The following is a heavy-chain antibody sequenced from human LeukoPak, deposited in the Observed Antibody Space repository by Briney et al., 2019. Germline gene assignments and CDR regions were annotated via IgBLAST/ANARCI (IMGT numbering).Heavy chain of an antibody. CDR3: ARRKLVDGNYGMDV. CDR1: GGTFSSYA. V-gene: IGHV1-69*13. Sequence: SVTVSCKASGGTFSSYAISWVRQAPGQGLEWMGGIIPIFGTANYAQKFQGRVTITADESTSTAYMELSSLRSEDTAVYYCARRKLVDGNYGMDVWGQGTTVTVSS. J-gene: IGHJ6*02. D-gene: IGHD6-13*01. CDR2: IIPIFGTA.